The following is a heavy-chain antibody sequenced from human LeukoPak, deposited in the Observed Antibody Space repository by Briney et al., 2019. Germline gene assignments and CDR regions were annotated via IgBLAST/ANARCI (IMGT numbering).Heavy chain of an antibody. D-gene: IGHD3-10*01. J-gene: IGHJ5*02. CDR2: IYTSGST. CDR3: ARDKSLWFGELFGWFDP. V-gene: IGHV4-61*02. Sequence: SQTLSLTCTVSGGSISSGSYYWSWIRQPAGKGLEWIGRIYTSGSTNYNPSLKSRVTISVDTSKNQFSLKLSSVTAADTAVYYCARDKSLWFGELFGWFDPWGQGTLVTVSS. CDR1: GGSISSGSYY.